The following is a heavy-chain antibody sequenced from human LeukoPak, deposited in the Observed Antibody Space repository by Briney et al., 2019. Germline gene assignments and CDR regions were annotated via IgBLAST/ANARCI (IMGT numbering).Heavy chain of an antibody. CDR2: INPNSGGT. CDR3: ARGEYDGSGYYCLFDY. V-gene: IGHV1-2*02. D-gene: IGHD3-22*01. Sequence: GASVKVPCKASGYTFTGYYMHWVRQAPGQGLEWMGWINPNSGGTNYAQKFQGRVTMTRDTSISTAYMELSRLRSDDTAVYYCARGEYDGSGYYCLFDYWGQGTLVTVSS. CDR1: GYTFTGYY. J-gene: IGHJ4*02.